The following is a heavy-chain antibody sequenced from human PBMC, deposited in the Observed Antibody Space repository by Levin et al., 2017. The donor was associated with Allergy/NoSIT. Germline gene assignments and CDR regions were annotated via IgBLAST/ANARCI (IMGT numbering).Heavy chain of an antibody. D-gene: IGHD3-22*01. V-gene: IGHV2-5*02. J-gene: IGHJ5*02. CDR1: GFSLSATKMG. CDR2: IYWDDEK. Sequence: SGPTLVKPTQTLTLTCTFSGFSLSATKMGVGWFRQSPGKALEWLALIYWDDEKRYSPTLNNRLTITKDTSRNQVVLKMINMDPVDTATYYCARRRWEYYGRSGYPLFDPWGPGILVTVSS. CDR3: ARRRWEYYGRSGYPLFDP.